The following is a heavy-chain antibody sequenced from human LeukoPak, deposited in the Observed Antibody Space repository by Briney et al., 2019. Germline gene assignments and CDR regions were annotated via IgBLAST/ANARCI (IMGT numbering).Heavy chain of an antibody. CDR1: GGSVSSGSYY. Sequence: SETLSLTCTVSGGSVSSGSYYWSWIRQPPGKGLEWIGYIYYSGSTNYNPSLKSRVTISVDTSKNQFSLKLSSVTAADTAVYYCARGDGAVAGSGPIDYWGQGTLVTVSS. CDR3: ARGDGAVAGSGPIDY. J-gene: IGHJ4*02. V-gene: IGHV4-61*01. D-gene: IGHD6-19*01. CDR2: IYYSGST.